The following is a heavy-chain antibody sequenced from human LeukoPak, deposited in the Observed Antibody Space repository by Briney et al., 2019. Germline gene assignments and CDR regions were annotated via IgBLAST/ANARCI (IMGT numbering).Heavy chain of an antibody. CDR3: ARAMVRGVIIPFDY. CDR1: GFTFSSYA. J-gene: IGHJ4*02. CDR2: ISGSGGST. V-gene: IGHV3-23*01. Sequence: GGSLRLSCAASGFTFSSYAMHWVRQAPGKGLEWVSAISGSGGSTYYADSVKGRFTISRDNSKNTLYLQMNSLRAEDTAVYYCARAMVRGVIIPFDYWGQGTLVTVSS. D-gene: IGHD3-10*01.